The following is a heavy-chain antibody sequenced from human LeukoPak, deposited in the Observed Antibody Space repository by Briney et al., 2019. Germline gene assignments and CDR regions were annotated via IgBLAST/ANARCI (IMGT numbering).Heavy chain of an antibody. J-gene: IGHJ4*02. CDR2: ISGSGGST. CDR3: AKAPGYCSGGTCYDD. Sequence: GGSLRPSCAASGFTFSSYAMSWVRQAPGKGLEWVSVISGSGGSTYNADSVKGRFTISRDNSKNRLYLQMKSLRADDTAVYYCAKAPGYCSGGTCYDDWGQGSLVTVSS. D-gene: IGHD2-15*01. V-gene: IGHV3-23*01. CDR1: GFTFSSYA.